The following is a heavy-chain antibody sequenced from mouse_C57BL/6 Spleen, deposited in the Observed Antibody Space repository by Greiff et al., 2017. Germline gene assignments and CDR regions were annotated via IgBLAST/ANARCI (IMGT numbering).Heavy chain of an antibody. V-gene: IGHV1-55*01. CDR2: IYPGSGST. CDR1: GYTFTSYW. CDR3: ARGGTTTGFDV. D-gene: IGHD1-1*01. Sequence: QVQLQQPGAELVKPGASVKMSCKASGYTFTSYWITWVKQMPGQGLEWIGDIYPGSGSTTYNEKFKSKATLTVDTSSSTAYMQLSSLTSEDSAVYYCARGGTTTGFDVWGTGTTVTVSS. J-gene: IGHJ1*03.